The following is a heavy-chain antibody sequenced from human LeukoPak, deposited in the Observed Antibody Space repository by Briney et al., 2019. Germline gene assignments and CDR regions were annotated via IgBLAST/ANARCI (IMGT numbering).Heavy chain of an antibody. CDR2: INSDGGGA. V-gene: IGHV3-74*01. J-gene: IGHJ5*02. CDR3: ARDVPHNWFDT. Sequence: PGGSLRLSCAASGITFGNNWMHWVRQGPGKGLVWISRINSDGGGAIYADSLKGRFTVSRDNAKNTLYLQMSSLRAEDTAVYYCARDVPHNWFDTWGQGTVVTVSS. CDR1: GITFGNNW.